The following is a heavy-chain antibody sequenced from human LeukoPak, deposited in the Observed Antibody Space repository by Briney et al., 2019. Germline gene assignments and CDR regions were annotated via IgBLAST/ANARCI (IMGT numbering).Heavy chain of an antibody. D-gene: IGHD2-2*01. Sequence: SGTLSLTCTVSGDSISRYYWSWIRQPPGKGLEWIGYVYYSGSTNYNPSLKSRVTISVDTSKNQFSLKLSSVTAADTAVYYCARRGYCSSTSCYDLYYYYYYMDVWGKGTTVTISS. CDR2: VYYSGST. CDR3: ARRGYCSSTSCYDLYYYYYYMDV. J-gene: IGHJ6*03. V-gene: IGHV4-59*12. CDR1: GDSISRYY.